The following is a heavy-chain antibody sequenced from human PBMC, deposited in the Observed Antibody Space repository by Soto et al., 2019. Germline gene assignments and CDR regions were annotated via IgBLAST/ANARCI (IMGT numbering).Heavy chain of an antibody. D-gene: IGHD2-8*02. CDR2: INHSGST. J-gene: IGHJ4*02. V-gene: IGHV4-34*01. Sequence: QVQLQQWGAGLLKPSETLSLTCAVYGGSFSGYYWTWIRQPPGTGLEWIGEINHSGSTNYNPSLKSRDIKSVDTSKHQFSLKRTSVPAADTAVYYWARDKITGLFDYWGQETLVTVSS. CDR3: ARDKITGLFDY. CDR1: GGSFSGYY.